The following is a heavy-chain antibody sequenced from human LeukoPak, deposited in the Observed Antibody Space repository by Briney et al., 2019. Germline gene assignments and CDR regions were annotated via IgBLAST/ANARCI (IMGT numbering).Heavy chain of an antibody. Sequence: GGSLRLSCVAPGFSVSVSDNYMSWVRQTPGEGLEWVSVIFGGSTYYADSVKGRFTFSRDNSKNTLYLQMDSLRAEDTAVYYCVKEARGTTVYYWGQGTLVTVSS. J-gene: IGHJ4*02. CDR1: GFSVSVSDNY. V-gene: IGHV3-66*01. CDR3: VKEARGTTVYY. CDR2: IFGGST. D-gene: IGHD4-17*01.